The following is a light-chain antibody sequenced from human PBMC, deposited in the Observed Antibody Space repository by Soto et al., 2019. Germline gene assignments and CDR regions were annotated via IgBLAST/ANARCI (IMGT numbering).Light chain of an antibody. Sequence: EIVLTQSPATLSLSPGERATLSCRASQSVSSYLAWYQQKPGKVPRLVIYYASNRATGIPDRFSGSGSGTDFTLTMSRIESEDFGLHYCQQRSSWPRTFGQGTKAEIK. J-gene: IGKJ1*01. CDR2: YAS. CDR3: QQRSSWPRT. CDR1: QSVSSY. V-gene: IGKV3-11*01.